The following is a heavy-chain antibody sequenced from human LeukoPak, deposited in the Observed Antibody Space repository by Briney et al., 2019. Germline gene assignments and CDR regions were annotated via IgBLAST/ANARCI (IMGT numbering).Heavy chain of an antibody. CDR1: GGSISSGGYS. D-gene: IGHD3-10*01. CDR2: IYHSGST. Sequence: SETLSLTCAVSGGSISSGGYSWSWIRQPPGKGLEWIGYIYHSGSTYYNPSLKSRVTISVDRSKNQFSLKLSSVTAADTAVYYCARVAGSYSTYYYYYGRDVWGQGTTVTVSS. CDR3: ARVAGSYSTYYYYYGRDV. V-gene: IGHV4-30-2*01. J-gene: IGHJ6*02.